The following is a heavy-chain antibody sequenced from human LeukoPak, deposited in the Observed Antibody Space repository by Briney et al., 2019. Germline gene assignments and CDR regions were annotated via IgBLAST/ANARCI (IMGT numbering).Heavy chain of an antibody. CDR1: GFTFSSYS. D-gene: IGHD1-7*01. CDR2: ISSSSSTI. Sequence: PGGSLRLSCAASGFTFSSYSMNWVRQALGKGLEWVSYISSSSSTIYYADSVKGRFTISRDNAKNSLYLQMNSLRAEDTAVYYCARDRNYPPLVYWGQGTLVTVSS. CDR3: ARDRNYPPLVY. V-gene: IGHV3-48*01. J-gene: IGHJ4*02.